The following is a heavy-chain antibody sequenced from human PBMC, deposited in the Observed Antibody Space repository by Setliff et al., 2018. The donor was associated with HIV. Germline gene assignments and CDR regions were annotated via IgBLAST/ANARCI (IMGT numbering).Heavy chain of an antibody. CDR2: IIPLPRTT. V-gene: IGHV1-69*13. CDR1: GGTFRSYG. CDR3: ASPRPYSSGFYDS. D-gene: IGHD6-19*01. J-gene: IGHJ4*02. Sequence: GASVMVSCKASGGTFRSYGFTWVRQAPGQGLEWMGGIIPLPRTTIYAQKLQGRVTITADESTSTVYMDLRSLRSEDAAVYYCASPRPYSSGFYDSWGQGTLVTVPQ.